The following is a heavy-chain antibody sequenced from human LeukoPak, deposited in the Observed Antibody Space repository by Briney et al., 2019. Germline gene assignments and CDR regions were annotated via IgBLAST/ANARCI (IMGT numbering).Heavy chain of an antibody. J-gene: IGHJ4*02. CDR1: GGSISSYS. V-gene: IGHV4-4*07. D-gene: IGHD2-2*01. CDR2: IYSSGSS. Sequence: SETLSLTCSVSGGSISSYSWSWIRQPAGKGLDWIGRIYSSGSSKYNPSLKSRVIMSVDTSKNQFSLQLNSVTPGDTAVYYCARSSSTSFDYWGQGTLVTVSS. CDR3: ARSSSTSFDY.